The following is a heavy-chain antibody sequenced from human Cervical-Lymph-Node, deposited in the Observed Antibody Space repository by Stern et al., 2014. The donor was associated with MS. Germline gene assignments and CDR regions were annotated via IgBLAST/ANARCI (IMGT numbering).Heavy chain of an antibody. CDR2: ITNVGST. CDR3: ARDTSSPERSDW. D-gene: IGHD1-1*01. J-gene: IGHJ4*02. V-gene: IGHV3-53*01. CDR1: GFTVSRDY. Sequence: VQLVQSGGGVIQQGGSLRLSWKASGFTVSRDYMTWVRQAPGKGLEWVSLITNVGSTFYTDSVKGRFTISRDDSKNTVYLHMTSLRAEDTAMYYCARDTSSPERSDWWGQGTLVTVSS.